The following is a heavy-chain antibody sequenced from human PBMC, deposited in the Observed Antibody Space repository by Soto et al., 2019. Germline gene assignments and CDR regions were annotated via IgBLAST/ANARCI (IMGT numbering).Heavy chain of an antibody. CDR1: GYTFTSYA. J-gene: IGHJ4*02. D-gene: IGHD5-18*01. V-gene: IGHV1-3*01. CDR2: INAGNGNT. CDR3: ARGYSYGFWYFDY. Sequence: QVQLVQSGAEVKKPGASVKVSCKASGYTFTSYAMHWVRQAPGQRLEWMGWINAGNGNTKYSQKFQGRVTITRDTSASTAYMELSSLRSEDTAVYYCARGYSYGFWYFDYWGQGTLVTVSS.